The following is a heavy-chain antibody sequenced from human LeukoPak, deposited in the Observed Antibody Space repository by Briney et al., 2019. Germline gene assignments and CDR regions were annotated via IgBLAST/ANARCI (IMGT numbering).Heavy chain of an antibody. Sequence: PSGTLSLTCAVYGGSFSGYYWSWIRQPPGKGLEWIGEINHSGSTNYNPSLKSRVTISVDTSKNQFSLKLSSVAAADTAVYYCARGEMRWLQLRPPPIDYWGQGTLVTVSS. J-gene: IGHJ4*02. CDR1: GGSFSGYY. CDR2: INHSGST. CDR3: ARGEMRWLQLRPPPIDY. V-gene: IGHV4-34*01. D-gene: IGHD5-24*01.